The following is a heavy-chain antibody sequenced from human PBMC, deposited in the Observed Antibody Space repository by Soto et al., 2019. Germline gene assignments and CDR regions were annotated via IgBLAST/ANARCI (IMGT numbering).Heavy chain of an antibody. V-gene: IGHV1-8*01. J-gene: IGHJ3*02. D-gene: IGHD2-2*02. CDR2: MNPNSGNT. CDR1: GYTFTSYD. Sequence: GASVKVSCKTSGYTFTSYDINWVRQATGQGLEWMGWMNPNSGNTGYAQKFQGRVTMTRNTSISTAYMELSSLRSEDTAVYYCARAPIRNCSSTSCYTFDIWGQGTMVTVSS. CDR3: ARAPIRNCSSTSCYTFDI.